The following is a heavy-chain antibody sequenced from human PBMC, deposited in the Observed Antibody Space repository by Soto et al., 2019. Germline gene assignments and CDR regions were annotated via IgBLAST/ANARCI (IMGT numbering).Heavy chain of an antibody. D-gene: IGHD4-17*01. CDR1: GDAFKSYA. CDR3: AKDTTNDYGDDTFDY. CDR2: IIPSYDRT. V-gene: IGHV1-69*06. Sequence: QVLLLQSGSEVKKAGSSVKVSCKASGDAFKSYAIHWVRQAPGQGLEYMGRIIPSYDRTKYAQKFQGRLTLTAEMYTSTVYMELISLRSEDTAVYYCAKDTTNDYGDDTFDYWGQGTKVIVSS. J-gene: IGHJ4*02.